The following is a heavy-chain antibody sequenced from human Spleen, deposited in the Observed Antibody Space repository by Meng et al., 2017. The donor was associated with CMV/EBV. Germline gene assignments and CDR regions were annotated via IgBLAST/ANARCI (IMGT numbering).Heavy chain of an antibody. CDR2: ISIHIGNA. D-gene: IGHD3-22*01. CDR3: ARDHYHSSALMDV. J-gene: IGHJ6*02. CDR1: GYTFTSYD. V-gene: IGHV1-18*01. Sequence: ASVKVSCKASGYTFTSYDINWVRQATGQGLEWMGWISIHIGNADYAQNLQGRVTMTTDTSTSTAYMELRSLRSDDTAVYYCARDHYHSSALMDVWGQGTTVTVSS.